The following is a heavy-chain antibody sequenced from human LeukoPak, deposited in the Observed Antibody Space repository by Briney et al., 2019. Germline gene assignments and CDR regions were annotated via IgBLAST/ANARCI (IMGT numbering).Heavy chain of an antibody. CDR2: IYYSGST. V-gene: IGHV4-59*01. Sequence: SETLSPTCTVSGGSISSYYWSWIRQPPGKGLEWIGYIYYSGSTNYNPSLKSRVTISVDTSKNQFSLKLSSVTAADTAVYYCARKGEIWGQGTMVTVSS. J-gene: IGHJ3*02. CDR1: GGSISSYY. CDR3: ARKGEI.